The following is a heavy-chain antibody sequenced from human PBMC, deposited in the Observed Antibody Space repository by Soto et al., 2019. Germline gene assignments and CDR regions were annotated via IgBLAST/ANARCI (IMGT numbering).Heavy chain of an antibody. D-gene: IGHD3-10*02. CDR3: ASMIGDPVLSFDS. Sequence: QVQLQESGPGLVKPSETLSLTCTVSGGSISSYYWSWIRQPPGKGLEWIGFIFYSGSTSYNPSLKSRVTISIHTSEYPFSLKLNSVTAADTAVYYCASMIGDPVLSFDSWGQGTLVAVSS. CDR2: IFYSGST. J-gene: IGHJ5*01. CDR1: GGSISSYY. V-gene: IGHV4-59*01.